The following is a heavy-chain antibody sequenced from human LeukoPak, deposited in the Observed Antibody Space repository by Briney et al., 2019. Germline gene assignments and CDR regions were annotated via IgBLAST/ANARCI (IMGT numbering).Heavy chain of an antibody. CDR3: AKESDTAMVNWGGYFDY. J-gene: IGHJ4*02. D-gene: IGHD5-18*01. Sequence: GGSLRLSCAASGFTLSTYGMSWVRQAPGKGLEWVSAISGGDDSTYYIDSVKGRFTISRDNSKNTLYLQMNSLRAEDTAVYYCAKESDTAMVNWGGYFDYWGQGTLVTVSS. CDR2: ISGGDDST. CDR1: GFTLSTYG. V-gene: IGHV3-23*01.